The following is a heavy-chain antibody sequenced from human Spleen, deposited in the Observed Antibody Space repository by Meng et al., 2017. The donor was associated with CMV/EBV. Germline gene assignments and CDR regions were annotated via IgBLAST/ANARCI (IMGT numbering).Heavy chain of an antibody. Sequence: GGSLRLSCAASGFTLSNYALHWVRQAPGKGLEWVSSISSSSSYIYYADSVKGRFTISRDNAKNSLYLQMNSLRAEDTAVYYCARGPAYNWNHREADVWGQGTTVTVS. V-gene: IGHV3-21*01. CDR2: ISSSSSYI. CDR1: GFTLSNYA. D-gene: IGHD1-14*01. J-gene: IGHJ6*02. CDR3: ARGPAYNWNHREADV.